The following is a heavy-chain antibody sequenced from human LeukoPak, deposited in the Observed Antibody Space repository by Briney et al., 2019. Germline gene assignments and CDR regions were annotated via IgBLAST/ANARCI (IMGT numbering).Heavy chain of an antibody. V-gene: IGHV4-39*07. Sequence: NTSETLSLTCTVSGDSISTTSYFWAWIRQPPGEGLEWIGSIYYSGTTYFNSSLKSRVTISVERSKNHFSLKLSSLTVADTARYYCARVYSSTHNWFDTWGQGIQVTVSS. CDR2: IYYSGTT. D-gene: IGHD6-19*01. CDR3: ARVYSSTHNWFDT. CDR1: GDSISTTSYF. J-gene: IGHJ5*02.